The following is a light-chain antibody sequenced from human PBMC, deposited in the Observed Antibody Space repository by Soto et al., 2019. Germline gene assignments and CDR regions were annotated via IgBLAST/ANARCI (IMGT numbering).Light chain of an antibody. CDR2: WAS. Sequence: DIVMTQSPDSLAVSLGERATINCKSSQSVLSSSNNKNCLAWYQQKPGQPPRLLIYWASTRESGVPDQFSGSGSGTDFTLTISSLQAEDVAVYYCQHYYSIPWTFGQGTKVEIK. J-gene: IGKJ1*01. V-gene: IGKV4-1*01. CDR1: QSVLSSSNNKNC. CDR3: QHYYSIPWT.